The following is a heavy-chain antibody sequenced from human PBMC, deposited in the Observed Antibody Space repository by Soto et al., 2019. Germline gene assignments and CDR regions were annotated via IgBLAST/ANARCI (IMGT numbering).Heavy chain of an antibody. J-gene: IGHJ6*02. CDR3: ARGPWIQTEDYYYYGMDV. D-gene: IGHD5-18*01. Sequence: SETLSLTCAVYGGSFSGYYWSWIRQPPGKGLEWIGEINHSGSTNYNPSLKSRVTISVDTSKNQFSLKLSSVTAADTAVYYCARGPWIQTEDYYYYGMDVWGQGTTVTVSS. CDR2: INHSGST. V-gene: IGHV4-34*01. CDR1: GGSFSGYY.